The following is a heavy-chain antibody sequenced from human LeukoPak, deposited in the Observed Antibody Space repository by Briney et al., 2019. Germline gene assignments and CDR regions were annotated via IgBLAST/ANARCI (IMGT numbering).Heavy chain of an antibody. CDR2: ISSSSSYI. Sequence: PGGSLRLSCAASGFTFSSYSMNWVRQAPGKGLEWVSSISSSSSYIYYADSVEGRFTISRDNAKNSLYLQMNSLRAEDTAVYYCARVEAAGTGVFDYWGQGTLVTVSS. CDR3: ARVEAAGTGVFDY. D-gene: IGHD6-13*01. CDR1: GFTFSSYS. J-gene: IGHJ4*02. V-gene: IGHV3-21*01.